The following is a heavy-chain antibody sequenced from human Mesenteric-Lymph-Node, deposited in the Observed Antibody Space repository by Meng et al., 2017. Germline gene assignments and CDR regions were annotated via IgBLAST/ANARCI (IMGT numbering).Heavy chain of an antibody. CDR1: DFSIISGHY. D-gene: IGHD3-22*01. CDR2: IYYSGST. Sequence: SETLSLTCAVSDFSIISGHYWGWVRQPPGKGLEWIGSIYYSGSTYYNPSLKSRVAISVDTSKNQFSLKLSSVTAADTAVYYCARDWAKYYDSSGYYSNYWGQGTLVTVSS. J-gene: IGHJ4*02. CDR3: ARDWAKYYDSSGYYSNY. V-gene: IGHV4-38-2*02.